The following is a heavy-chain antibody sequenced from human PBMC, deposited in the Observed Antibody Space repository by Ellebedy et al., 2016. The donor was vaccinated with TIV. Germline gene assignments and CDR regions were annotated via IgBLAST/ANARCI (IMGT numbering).Heavy chain of an antibody. Sequence: ASVKVSXXASGYIFTSYDINWVRQATGQGLEWMGWMNPNNGNTGYAQRLQGRVTMTRNTSINTAYMELSGLRSEDTAVYYCARGEGAVTTRYYYMDVWGKGTTVTVSS. J-gene: IGHJ6*03. V-gene: IGHV1-8*01. D-gene: IGHD4-17*01. CDR2: MNPNNGNT. CDR3: ARGEGAVTTRYYYMDV. CDR1: GYIFTSYD.